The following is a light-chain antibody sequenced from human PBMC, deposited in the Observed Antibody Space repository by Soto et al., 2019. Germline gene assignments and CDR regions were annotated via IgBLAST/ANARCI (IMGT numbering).Light chain of an antibody. Sequence: DIQMIQSPSILSAPFGDRVTITCRASQSISSWLAWYQQKPGKAPKLLIYDASSLESGVPSRFSGIGSGTEFTLTITSLQPDDFATYYCQQYDSYAWTFGQGTKVDIK. CDR1: QSISSW. CDR3: QQYDSYAWT. CDR2: DAS. J-gene: IGKJ1*01. V-gene: IGKV1-5*01.